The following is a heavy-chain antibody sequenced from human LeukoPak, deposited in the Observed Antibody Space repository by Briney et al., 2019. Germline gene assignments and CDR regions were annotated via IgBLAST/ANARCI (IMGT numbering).Heavy chain of an antibody. D-gene: IGHD6-13*01. J-gene: IGHJ4*02. CDR1: GGTFGSYW. Sequence: QPGGSRKLSCAASGGTFGSYWMHWVRQAPGKGPVWVARIKADGSSATYADSVKGRFTISRDNAKNTLYLQMNSLRAEDTAVYYCARHSRGRWYVFDYWGQGTLVTVSS. CDR3: ARHSRGRWYVFDY. V-gene: IGHV3-74*01. CDR2: IKADGSSA.